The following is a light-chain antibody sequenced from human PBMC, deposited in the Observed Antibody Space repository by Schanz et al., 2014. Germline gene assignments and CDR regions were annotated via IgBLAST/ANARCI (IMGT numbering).Light chain of an antibody. J-gene: IGLJ3*02. CDR3: CSYAGSSTFT. Sequence: QSVLTQPPSVSGAPGQRVTISCTGSSSNIGAGYDVHWYQQLPGTAPKLLIHGDTNRPSGVPDRFSGSKSGTSASLAITGLQAEDEADYYCCSYAGSSTFTFGGGTKLTVL. CDR2: GDT. CDR1: SSNIGAGYD. V-gene: IGLV1-40*01.